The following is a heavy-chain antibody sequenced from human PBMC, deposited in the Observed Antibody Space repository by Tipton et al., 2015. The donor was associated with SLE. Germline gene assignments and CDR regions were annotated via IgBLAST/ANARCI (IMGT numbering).Heavy chain of an antibody. V-gene: IGHV4-34*01. J-gene: IGHJ4*02. CDR2: INHSGST. CDR1: GGSFSGYY. CDR3: ARGRGY. Sequence: LSLTCAVYGGSFSGYYWSWIRQPPGKGLEWIGEINHSGSTYYNPSFKSRVTISVDTSKNQFSLKLSSVTAADTAVYYCARGRGYWGQGTLVTVSS.